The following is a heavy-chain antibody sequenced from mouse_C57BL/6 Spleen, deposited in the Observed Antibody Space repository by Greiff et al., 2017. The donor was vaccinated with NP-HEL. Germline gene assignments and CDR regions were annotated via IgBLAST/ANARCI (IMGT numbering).Heavy chain of an antibody. Sequence: VQLQQSGPELVKPGASVKIPCKASGYTFTDYNMDWVKQSHGKSLEWIGDINPNNGGTIYNQKFKGKATLTVDKSSSTAYMELRSLTSEDTAVYYCASTAQATGTWFAYWGQGTLVTVSA. CDR1: GYTFTDYN. J-gene: IGHJ3*01. V-gene: IGHV1-18*01. CDR3: ASTAQATGTWFAY. D-gene: IGHD3-2*02. CDR2: INPNNGGT.